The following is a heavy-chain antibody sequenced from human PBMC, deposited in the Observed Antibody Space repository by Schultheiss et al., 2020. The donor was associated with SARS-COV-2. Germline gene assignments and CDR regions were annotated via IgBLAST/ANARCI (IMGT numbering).Heavy chain of an antibody. CDR2: INHSGTT. V-gene: IGHV4-34*01. D-gene: IGHD3-22*01. Sequence: SETLSLTCAVYGGSFSDYHWTWIRQPPGKGLEWIGEINHSGTTNYNPSLKSRVTISVDTSKNQLSLKLSSMTAADTAVYYCARGRHSSSLYYYDSSGRQYKVIYYFDYWGQGTLVTVSS. J-gene: IGHJ4*02. CDR3: ARGRHSSSLYYYDSSGRQYKVIYYFDY. CDR1: GGSFSDYH.